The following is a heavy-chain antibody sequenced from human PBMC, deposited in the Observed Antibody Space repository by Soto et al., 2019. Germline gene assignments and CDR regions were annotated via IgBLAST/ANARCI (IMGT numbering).Heavy chain of an antibody. CDR3: ARGSPEVAGTRGWFDP. CDR1: GGTFSSYA. V-gene: IGHV1-69*12. D-gene: IGHD6-19*01. J-gene: IGHJ5*02. CDR2: IIPIFGTA. Sequence: QVQLVQSGAEVKKPGSSVKVSCKASGGTFSSYAISWVRQAPGQGLEWMGGIIPIFGTANYAQKFQGRVTITADESTSTADMELSSLRSEDTAVYYCARGSPEVAGTRGWFDPWGQGTMVIVSS.